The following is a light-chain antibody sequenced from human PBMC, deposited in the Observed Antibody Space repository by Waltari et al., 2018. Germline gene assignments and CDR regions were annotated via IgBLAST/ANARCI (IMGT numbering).Light chain of an antibody. Sequence: DIVMTQSPDSLAVSLGERATINCTSSRSVFYSPNNKNYLSWYQQKPGQPPKQLIYWASTRESGVPDRFGGSGSGTEFTLTISSLQAEDVALYYCQQFYGSPFTFGGGTKVEIK. CDR2: WAS. J-gene: IGKJ4*01. V-gene: IGKV4-1*01. CDR3: QQFYGSPFT. CDR1: RSVFYSPNNKNY.